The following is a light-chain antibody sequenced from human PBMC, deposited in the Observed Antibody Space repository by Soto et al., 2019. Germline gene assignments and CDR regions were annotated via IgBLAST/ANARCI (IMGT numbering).Light chain of an antibody. J-gene: IGKJ1*01. V-gene: IGKV3-15*01. CDR2: GAS. CDR1: QSISSS. Sequence: EIVMTQSPATLSVSPGESATLSCRASQSISSSLAWYQKKPGQAPRLLIYGASTRATGIPARFSGSGSGTEFTLTISSLQSDDFATYYCQHYNSYSEAFGQGTKVDNK. CDR3: QHYNSYSEA.